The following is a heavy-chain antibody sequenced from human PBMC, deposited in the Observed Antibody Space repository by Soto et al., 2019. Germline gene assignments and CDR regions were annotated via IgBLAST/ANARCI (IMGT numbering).Heavy chain of an antibody. J-gene: IGHJ6*02. V-gene: IGHV1-69*01. CDR3: ARALEQWLLNYYYGMDV. Sequence: QVQLVQSGAEVQTPVSSVKVSCKASGGTFSSYAISWVRQAPGQGLEWMGGIIPIFGTANYAQKFQGRVTITADESTSTAYMELSSLRSEDTAVYYCARALEQWLLNYYYGMDVWGQGTTVTVSS. CDR1: GGTFSSYA. CDR2: IIPIFGTA. D-gene: IGHD6-19*01.